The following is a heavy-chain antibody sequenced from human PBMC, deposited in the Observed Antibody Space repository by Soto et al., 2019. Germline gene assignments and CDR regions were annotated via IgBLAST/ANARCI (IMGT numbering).Heavy chain of an antibody. CDR1: GFTFSSYA. CDR3: ARDFSSGWFDAFDI. V-gene: IGHV3-30-3*01. J-gene: IGHJ3*02. D-gene: IGHD6-19*01. CDR2: ISYDGSNK. Sequence: GGSLRLSGAASGFTFSSYAMHWVRQAPGKGLEWVAVISYDGSNKYYADSVKGRFTISRDNSKNTLYLQMNSLRAEDTAVYYCARDFSSGWFDAFDIWGQGTMVTVSS.